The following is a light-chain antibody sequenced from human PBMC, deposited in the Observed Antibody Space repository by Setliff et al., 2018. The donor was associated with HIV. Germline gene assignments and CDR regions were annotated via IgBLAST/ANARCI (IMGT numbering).Light chain of an antibody. Sequence: QSVLAQPASVSGSPGQSITISCTGTSSDVGSYNLVSWYQQHPGKAPKLMIYEVIKRPSGVSNRFSGSESGNTASLTISGLQAEDEADYYCCSYAGSSTYVFGTGTKVTVL. J-gene: IGLJ1*01. V-gene: IGLV2-23*02. CDR2: EVI. CDR1: SSDVGSYNL. CDR3: CSYAGSSTYV.